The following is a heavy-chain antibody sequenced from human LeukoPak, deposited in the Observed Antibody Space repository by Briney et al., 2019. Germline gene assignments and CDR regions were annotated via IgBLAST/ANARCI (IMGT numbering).Heavy chain of an antibody. D-gene: IGHD3-22*01. V-gene: IGHV1-69*05. J-gene: IGHJ3*02. CDR2: IIPIFGTA. CDR3: ASDSSGYYPDAFDI. Sequence: ASVKVSCKASGGTFSSYAISWVRQAPGQGLEWMGGIIPIFGTANYAQKFQGRVTITTDESTSTAYMELSSLRSEDTAVYYCASDSSGYYPDAFDIWGQGTMVTVSS. CDR1: GGTFSSYA.